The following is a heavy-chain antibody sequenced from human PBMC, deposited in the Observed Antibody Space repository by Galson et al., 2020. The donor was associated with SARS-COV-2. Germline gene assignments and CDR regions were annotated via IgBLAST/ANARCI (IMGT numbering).Heavy chain of an antibody. CDR2: ISYDGSNK. CDR3: ARDSGGVIDY. J-gene: IGHJ4*02. D-gene: IGHD3-16*01. CDR1: GFTFSSYA. Sequence: GGSLRLSCAASGFTFSSYAMHWVRQAPGKGLEWVAVISYDGSNKYYADSVKGRFTISRDNSKNTLYLQMNSLRAEDTAVYYCARDSGGVIDYWGQGTLVTVSS. V-gene: IGHV3-30-3*01.